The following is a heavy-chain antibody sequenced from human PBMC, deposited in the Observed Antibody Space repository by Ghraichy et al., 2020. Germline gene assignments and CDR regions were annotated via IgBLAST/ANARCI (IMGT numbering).Heavy chain of an antibody. CDR2: ISSSSSYI. J-gene: IGHJ3*02. V-gene: IGHV3-21*01. CDR3: ARDLTDAFDI. Sequence: GGYLRLSCAASGFTFSSYSMNWVRQAPGKGLEWVSSISSSSSYIYYADSVKGRFTISRDNAKNSLYLQMNSLRAEDTAVYYCARDLTDAFDIWGQGTMVTVSS. CDR1: GFTFSSYS.